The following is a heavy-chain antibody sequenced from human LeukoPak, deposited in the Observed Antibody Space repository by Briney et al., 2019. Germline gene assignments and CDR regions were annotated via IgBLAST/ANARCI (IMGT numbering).Heavy chain of an antibody. CDR1: GFTFSSYW. CDR2: IKQDGSEK. Sequence: GGSLRLSCAASGFTFSSYWMSWVRQAPGMGLEWVANIKQDGSEKYYVDSVKGRFTISRDNAKNSLYLQMNSLRAEDTAVYYCARVFYYDFWSGYSPPSYYFDYWGQGTLVTVSS. CDR3: ARVFYYDFWSGYSPPSYYFDY. D-gene: IGHD3-3*01. V-gene: IGHV3-7*01. J-gene: IGHJ4*02.